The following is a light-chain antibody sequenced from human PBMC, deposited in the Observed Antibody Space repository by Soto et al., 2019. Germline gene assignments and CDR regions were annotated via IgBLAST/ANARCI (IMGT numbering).Light chain of an antibody. J-gene: IGKJ4*01. V-gene: IGKV3-11*01. CDR1: QSVSSY. CDR2: DAS. CDR3: QQRGKWPQALT. Sequence: EIVLTQSPATLSLSPGERATLSCRASQSVSSYLAWYQQKPGQAPRLLIFDASNRATGIPARFSGSGSGTDFTLTISSLEPEDFAVYYCQQRGKWPQALTFGGGTKVEIK.